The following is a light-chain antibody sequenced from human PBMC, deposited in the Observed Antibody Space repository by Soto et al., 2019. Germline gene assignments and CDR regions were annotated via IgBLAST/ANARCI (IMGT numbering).Light chain of an antibody. CDR2: EGS. CDR3: CSFPGSSTFYV. Sequence: QSALTQPASVSGSPGQSLTISCTGTSSDVGSSNFVSWYQQHPGNAPKLIIYEGSRRPSGVSGRLSGSKSGNAASLTISGLQAADEADYYCCSFPGSSTFYVFRTGTKLTVL. V-gene: IGLV2-23*01. J-gene: IGLJ1*01. CDR1: SSDVGSSNF.